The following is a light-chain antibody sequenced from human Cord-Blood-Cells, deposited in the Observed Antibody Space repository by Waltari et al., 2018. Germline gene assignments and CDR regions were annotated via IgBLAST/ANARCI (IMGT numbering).Light chain of an antibody. V-gene: IGLV2-14*03. CDR1: SSDVGGYNY. CDR3: SSYTSSSTWV. J-gene: IGLJ3*02. CDR2: DVS. Sequence: QSALTQSASVSGSPGQSITISCTGTSSDVGGYNYVPWYQRHPGKAPKLMIYDVSNRPSGVSNRFSGSKSGNTASLTISGLQAEDEADYYCSSYTSSSTWVFGGGTKLTVL.